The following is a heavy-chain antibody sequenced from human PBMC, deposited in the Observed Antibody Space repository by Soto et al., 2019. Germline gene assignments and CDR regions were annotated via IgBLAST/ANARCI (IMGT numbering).Heavy chain of an antibody. CDR2: ISANNGNT. D-gene: IGHD1-26*01. V-gene: IGHV1-18*01. CDR1: GYTFTSYG. Sequence: QVQLVQSGAEVKKPGASVKVSCKAFGYTFTSYGISWVRQDPGQGLEWMGWISANNGNTNYAQKLQGRVIMTTDTSTSTAYIELRSLRSDDTAVYYCARDRGSYALDYWGQGTLVTVSS. CDR3: ARDRGSYALDY. J-gene: IGHJ4*02.